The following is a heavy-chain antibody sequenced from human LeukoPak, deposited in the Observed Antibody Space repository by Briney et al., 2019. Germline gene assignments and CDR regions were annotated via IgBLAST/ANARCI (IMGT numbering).Heavy chain of an antibody. CDR2: ISYDANKK. Sequence: PGGSLRLSCAASGFTFSSYAMSWVRQAPGKGLEWVSLISYDANKKYYADSVKGRFTISRDNSENTLSLQMNSLTAEDTALYYCARDSYGMDVWGQGTTVTVSS. V-gene: IGHV3-30-3*01. CDR1: GFTFSSYA. J-gene: IGHJ6*02. CDR3: ARDSYGMDV.